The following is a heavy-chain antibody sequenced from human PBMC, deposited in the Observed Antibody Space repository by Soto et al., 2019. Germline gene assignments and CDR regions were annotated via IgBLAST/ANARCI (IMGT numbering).Heavy chain of an antibody. CDR1: GGSITSDYSC. CDR3: ARGPSGDKVHY. D-gene: IGHD7-27*01. J-gene: IGHJ4*02. CDR2: IFDSGTT. Sequence: QVQLQESGPGLVKPSQTLSLTCTVSGGSITSDYSCWSWIRQPPGEGLEWIGHIFDSGTTYTNPSLRSQVAISLDTSKTRFSLTLSSVTAADTAVYYCARGPSGDKVHYWGQGALVTVSS. V-gene: IGHV4-30-4*01.